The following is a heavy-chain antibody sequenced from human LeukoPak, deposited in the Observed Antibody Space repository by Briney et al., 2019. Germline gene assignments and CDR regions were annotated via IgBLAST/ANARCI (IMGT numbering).Heavy chain of an antibody. D-gene: IGHD6-19*01. CDR2: ISGGTT. J-gene: IGHJ4*02. V-gene: IGHV3-49*05. CDR3: SRGSGWLSVY. CDR1: GFTFGDYL. Sequence: KAGGSLRLSCTASGFTFGDYLMSWFRQAPGKRLEWIGFISGGTTEYAASVKGRFTISRDDSTSIAYLQMNSLTTEDTAVYYCSRGSGWLSVYWGQGTLVTVSS.